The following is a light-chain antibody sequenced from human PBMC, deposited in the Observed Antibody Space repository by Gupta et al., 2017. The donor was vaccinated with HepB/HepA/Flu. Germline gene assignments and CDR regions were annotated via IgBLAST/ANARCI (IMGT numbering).Light chain of an antibody. CDR2: DAS. CDR3: QQYNNGPPGT. Sequence: EMVMTQSPAILSVSPGERATLSCRTSQSVRRNLAWYQQKPGQSPRLLIYDASTRATGVPGRFSGSGSGTDFTLTINSLRSEDFALYYCQQYNNGPPGTFGQGTKVEIK. V-gene: IGKV3-15*01. J-gene: IGKJ1*01. CDR1: QSVRRN.